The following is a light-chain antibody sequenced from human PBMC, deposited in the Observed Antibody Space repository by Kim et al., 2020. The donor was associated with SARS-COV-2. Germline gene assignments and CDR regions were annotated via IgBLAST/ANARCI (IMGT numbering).Light chain of an antibody. CDR3: QAWDSSTAV. Sequence: YELTQPPSVSVSPGQTASITCSGDKLGDKYACWYQQKPGQSPVLVIYQDSKRPSGIPERFSGSNSGNTATLTISGTQAMDEADYYCQAWDSSTAVFGEG. CDR1: KLGDKY. V-gene: IGLV3-1*01. J-gene: IGLJ2*01. CDR2: QDS.